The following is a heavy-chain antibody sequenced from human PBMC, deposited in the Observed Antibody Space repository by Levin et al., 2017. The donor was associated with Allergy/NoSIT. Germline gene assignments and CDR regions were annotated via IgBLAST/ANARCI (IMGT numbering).Heavy chain of an antibody. CDR3: AREDSAGSYSVY. CDR1: GFTFSSYS. D-gene: IGHD1-26*01. J-gene: IGHJ4*02. V-gene: IGHV3-48*02. Sequence: GGSLRLSCAASGFTFSSYSMNWVRQAPGKGLEWISYISSSSSSSTTYYADSVKGRFTISRDNAKNSLYLQMNSLRDEDTAVYYCAREDSAGSYSVYWGQGTLVTVSS. CDR2: ISSSSSSSTT.